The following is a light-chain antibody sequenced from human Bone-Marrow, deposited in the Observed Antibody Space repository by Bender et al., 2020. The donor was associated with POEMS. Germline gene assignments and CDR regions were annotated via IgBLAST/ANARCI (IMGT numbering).Light chain of an antibody. V-gene: IGLV1-47*02. Sequence: QSVLTQPPSVSGTPGQRVTISCSGSGSNIGGYPVNWYQQLPGTAPRLLIYTNNERPSGIPERFSGSNSGTSASLAFSGLRSEDEADYYCAAWDDRLSGYVFGTGTQVTVL. CDR1: GSNIGGYP. J-gene: IGLJ1*01. CDR3: AAWDDRLSGYV. CDR2: TNN.